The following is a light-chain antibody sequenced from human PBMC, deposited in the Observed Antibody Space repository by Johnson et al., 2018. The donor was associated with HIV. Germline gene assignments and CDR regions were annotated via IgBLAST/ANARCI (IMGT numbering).Light chain of an antibody. CDR2: DNN. CDR1: SSTIGNNY. CDR3: GTWDSSLGTSGYLNG. J-gene: IGLJ1*01. V-gene: IGLV1-51*01. Sequence: QSVLTQPPSVSAAPGQKVTISCSGSSSTIGNNYISWYHLLPGTPPKLLIYDNNKRPSGIPDRFSGSKSGTSATLAITGLQTGDAADYYYGTWDSSLGTSGYLNGVGTGSNVTVL.